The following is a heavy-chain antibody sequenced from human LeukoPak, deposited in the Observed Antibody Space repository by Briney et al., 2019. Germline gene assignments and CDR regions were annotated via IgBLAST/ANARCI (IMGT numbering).Heavy chain of an antibody. CDR2: IYSSGST. Sequence: SETLSLTCTVSGDSISSYYWSWIRQPAGKGLEWIGRIYSSGSTDYNPSLKSRVTMSVDKSKNKVSLRLSSVTAADTAVYYCARGQWLYRVGPFDIWGQGTLATVSS. D-gene: IGHD2-15*01. CDR1: GDSISSYY. J-gene: IGHJ3*02. V-gene: IGHV4-4*07. CDR3: ARGQWLYRVGPFDI.